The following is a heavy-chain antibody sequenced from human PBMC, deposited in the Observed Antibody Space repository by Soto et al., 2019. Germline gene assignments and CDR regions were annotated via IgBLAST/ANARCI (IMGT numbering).Heavy chain of an antibody. D-gene: IGHD2-2*01. CDR2: IYHSGST. J-gene: IGHJ4*02. Sequence: XXTLSLPFAVSGGSISSNNWCSWVRQPPGKGLEWIGEIYHSGSTNYNPSLKSRVTISVDKSKNQFSLKLSSVTAADKAVYYCARDRRVVVPAVLAYFDYWGQGTLVTVSS. CDR3: ARDRRVVVPAVLAYFDY. CDR1: GGSISSNNW. V-gene: IGHV4-4*02.